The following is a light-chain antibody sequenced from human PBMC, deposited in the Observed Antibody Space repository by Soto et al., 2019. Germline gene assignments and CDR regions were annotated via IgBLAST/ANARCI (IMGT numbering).Light chain of an antibody. CDR2: DAS. J-gene: IGKJ1*01. Sequence: DIKMYQSPSTLSASVGDRVTITCRASQSISSWLAWYQQKPGKAPKLLIYDASSLESGVPSRFSGSGSGTEFTLTISSLQPDDFATYYCQQYNSYRTFGQGTKVDIK. V-gene: IGKV1-5*01. CDR3: QQYNSYRT. CDR1: QSISSW.